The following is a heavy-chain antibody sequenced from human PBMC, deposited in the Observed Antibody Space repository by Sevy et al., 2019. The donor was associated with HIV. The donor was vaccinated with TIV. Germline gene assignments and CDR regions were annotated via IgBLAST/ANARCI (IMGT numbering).Heavy chain of an antibody. V-gene: IGHV3-30*03. CDR3: ARDRGEILSSAFDY. CDR1: GFTFSNAW. CDR2: ISHDGRNNK. J-gene: IGHJ4*02. D-gene: IGHD3-16*01. Sequence: GGSLRLSCAASGFTFSNAWMSWVRQAPGKGLEWVAVISHDGRNNKYNVDSVKGRFTISRDNSKNTLYLQMNSLRAEDTAIYYCARDRGEILSSAFDYWGQGTLVTVSS.